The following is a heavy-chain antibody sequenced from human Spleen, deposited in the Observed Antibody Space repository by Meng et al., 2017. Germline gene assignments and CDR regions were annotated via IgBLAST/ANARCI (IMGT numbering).Heavy chain of an antibody. CDR2: ISYDGSNG. CDR3: ARNPASGSGSYYNILFDY. CDR1: GFTFSSYA. Sequence: GESLKISCAASGFTFSSYAMHWVRQAPGKGLEWVAVISYDGSNGYYADSVEGRFTISRDNSKNALYLQMNSLRAEDRAVYYCARNPASGSGSYYNILFDYWGQGTLVTVSS. D-gene: IGHD3-10*01. J-gene: IGHJ4*02. V-gene: IGHV3-30*04.